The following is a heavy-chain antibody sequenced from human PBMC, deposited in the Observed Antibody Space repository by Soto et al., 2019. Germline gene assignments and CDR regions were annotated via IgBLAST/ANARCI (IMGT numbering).Heavy chain of an antibody. V-gene: IGHV1-18*01. CDR2: ISAYNDKT. CDR3: ARFTGISKWTFDS. J-gene: IGHJ4*02. Sequence: QVQLVQSGAEVKKPGASVKVSCRASGYTFTSYGISWVRQAPGQGLEWMGWISAYNDKTTYAQKFQGRLTMTTDTSSNTAYMELRGLRYDDTAVYYCARFTGISKWTFDSWGQGTLVTVSS. CDR1: GYTFTSYG. D-gene: IGHD1-26*01.